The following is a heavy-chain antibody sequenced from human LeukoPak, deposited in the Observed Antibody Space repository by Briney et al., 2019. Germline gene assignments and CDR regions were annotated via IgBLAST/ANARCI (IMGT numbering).Heavy chain of an antibody. CDR2: IIPIFGTA. Sequence: SVKVSCKASGYTFTSYDINWVRQAPGQGLEWMGGIIPIFGTANYAQKFQGRVTITADESTSTAYMELSSLRSEDTAVYYCARTMGIAAAVPFRHWGQGTLVTVSS. V-gene: IGHV1-69*13. J-gene: IGHJ1*01. CDR1: GYTFTSYD. D-gene: IGHD6-13*01. CDR3: ARTMGIAAAVPFRH.